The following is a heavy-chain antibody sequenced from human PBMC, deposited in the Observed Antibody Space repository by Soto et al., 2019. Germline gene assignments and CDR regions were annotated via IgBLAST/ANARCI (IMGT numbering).Heavy chain of an antibody. D-gene: IGHD3-3*01. CDR1: GYTFTGSY. V-gene: IGHV1-2*02. Sequence: ASVKVSCKASGYTFTGSYMHWVRQAPGQGLEWMGWINPNSGGTNYAQKFQGRVTMTRDTSIRTAYMELSSLRSNETAVYYCARERQVLRFLEWSPPGGMDVWGQGTTVTVSS. CDR2: INPNSGGT. J-gene: IGHJ6*02. CDR3: ARERQVLRFLEWSPPGGMDV.